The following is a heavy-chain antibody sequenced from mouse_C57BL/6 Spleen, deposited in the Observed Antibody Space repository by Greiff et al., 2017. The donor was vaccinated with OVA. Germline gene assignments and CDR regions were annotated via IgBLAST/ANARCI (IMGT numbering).Heavy chain of an antibody. Sequence: EVQLQQSGPGLVKPSQSLSLTCSVTGYSIPSGYYWNWIRQFPGNKLEWMGYISYDGSNNYNPSLQNRISITRDTSKNQFFLKLNSVTTEDTATYYCARDDYDEEDYWGQGTTLTVSS. V-gene: IGHV3-6*01. CDR1: GYSIPSGYY. CDR3: ARDDYDEEDY. D-gene: IGHD2-4*01. CDR2: ISYDGSN. J-gene: IGHJ2*01.